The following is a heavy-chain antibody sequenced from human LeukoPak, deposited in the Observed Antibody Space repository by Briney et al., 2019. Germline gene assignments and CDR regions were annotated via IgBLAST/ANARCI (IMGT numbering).Heavy chain of an antibody. D-gene: IGHD6-19*01. CDR3: ARERNLEIAVAGTIFNY. Sequence: GGSLRLSCAASGFTFSSYGMHWVRQAPGKGLEWVAVISYDGSNKDYADSVKGRFTISRDNSKKTLYLQMNSLRAEDTAVYYCARERNLEIAVAGTIFNYWGQGALVTVSS. CDR2: ISYDGSNK. CDR1: GFTFSSYG. V-gene: IGHV3-30*03. J-gene: IGHJ4*02.